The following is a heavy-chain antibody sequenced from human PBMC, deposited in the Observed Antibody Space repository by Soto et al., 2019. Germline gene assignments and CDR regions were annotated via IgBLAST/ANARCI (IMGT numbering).Heavy chain of an antibody. V-gene: IGHV1-18*01. J-gene: IGHJ5*02. Sequence: ASVKVCCKASVYTFTNYGISCVRQAPGQGLEWMGWISAYNGNTNFAQKLQGRLTMTTDTSTSTAYMELKSLTSDDTAVYYCARVGRTTVTDNCFDTWGQGTLVTVSS. D-gene: IGHD4-4*01. CDR3: ARVGRTTVTDNCFDT. CDR2: ISAYNGNT. CDR1: VYTFTNYG.